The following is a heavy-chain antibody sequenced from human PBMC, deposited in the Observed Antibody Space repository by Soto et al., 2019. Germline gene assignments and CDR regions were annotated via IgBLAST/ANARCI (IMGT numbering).Heavy chain of an antibody. D-gene: IGHD1-26*01. CDR3: ARARGGGVGTPSY. CDR1: GYIFSNFG. Sequence: GPEVKKPGASAKVSCKTSGYIFSNFGISWMRQVPGQGLEWMGWISAYNGNTNYAQKFQDRVTLTTDTSTNTAYMELRSLRSDDTAVYYCARARGGGVGTPSYWGQGTLVTVSS. CDR2: ISAYNGNT. J-gene: IGHJ4*02. V-gene: IGHV1-18*01.